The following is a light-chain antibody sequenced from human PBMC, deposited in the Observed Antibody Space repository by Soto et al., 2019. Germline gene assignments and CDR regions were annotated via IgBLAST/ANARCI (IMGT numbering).Light chain of an antibody. CDR1: SGNIASNY. CDR3: QSYDNSNVV. J-gene: IGLJ2*01. Sequence: NFMLTQPHSVSESPGKTVTISCTRSSGNIASNYVQWYQQRPGSSPTTVIYEDNQRPSGVPDRFSGSIDSSSNSASLTISGLKTEDEADYYCQSYDNSNVVFGGGTKLTVL. V-gene: IGLV6-57*01. CDR2: EDN.